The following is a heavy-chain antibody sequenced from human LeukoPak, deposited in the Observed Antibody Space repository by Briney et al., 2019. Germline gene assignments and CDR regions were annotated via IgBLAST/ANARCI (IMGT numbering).Heavy chain of an antibody. J-gene: IGHJ4*02. CDR3: ARGAPSDY. V-gene: IGHV4-61*02. CDR2: IYTSGTT. CDR1: GGSISSGSISSYY. Sequence: TLSLTCTVSGGSISSGSISSYYWSWVRQPAGKGLEWIGRIYTSGTTNYNPSLKSRVTMLVDTSKNQFSLKLNSVTAADTAVYYCARGAPSDYWGQGTLVTVSS.